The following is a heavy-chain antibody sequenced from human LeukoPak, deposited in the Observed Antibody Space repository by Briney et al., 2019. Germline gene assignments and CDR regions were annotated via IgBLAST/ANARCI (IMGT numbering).Heavy chain of an antibody. J-gene: IGHJ4*02. V-gene: IGHV4-34*01. Sequence: SETLSLTCAVYGGSFSGYYWSWIRQPPGKGLEWIGEINDSGIPNCNPSLKSRVTISVDTSKNQFSLRVNSVTAADTAVYYCARVAYSGYEHFWGRGTLVTVSS. D-gene: IGHD5-12*01. CDR3: ARVAYSGYEHF. CDR2: INDSGIP. CDR1: GGSFSGYY.